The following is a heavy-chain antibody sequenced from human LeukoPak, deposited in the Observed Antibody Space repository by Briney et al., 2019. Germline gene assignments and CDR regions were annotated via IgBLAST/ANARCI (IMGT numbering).Heavy chain of an antibody. D-gene: IGHD3-10*01. CDR3: ARGGSRLLLWFGEPLHYYYYGMDV. CDR2: INHSGST. CDR1: GVSISSYY. J-gene: IGHJ6*02. V-gene: IGHV4-34*01. Sequence: SETLSLTCAVSGVSISSYYWSWIRQPPGKGLEWIGEINHSGSTNYNPSLKSRVTISVDTSKNQFSLKLSSVTAADTAVYYCARGGSRLLLWFGEPLHYYYYGMDVWGQGTTVTVSS.